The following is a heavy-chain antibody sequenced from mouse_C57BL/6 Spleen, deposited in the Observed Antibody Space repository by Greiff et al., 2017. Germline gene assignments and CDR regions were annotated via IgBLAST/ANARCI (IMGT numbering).Heavy chain of an antibody. D-gene: IGHD2-1*01. J-gene: IGHJ3*01. Sequence: VQLQQSGAELVRPGTSVKVSCKASGYAFTNYLIEWVKQRPGQGLEWIGVINPGSGGTNYNEKFKGKATLTADKSSSTAYMQLSSLTSEDSAVYFCARSGGNYVAWFAYWGQGTLVTVSA. CDR2: INPGSGGT. V-gene: IGHV1-54*01. CDR3: ARSGGNYVAWFAY. CDR1: GYAFTNYL.